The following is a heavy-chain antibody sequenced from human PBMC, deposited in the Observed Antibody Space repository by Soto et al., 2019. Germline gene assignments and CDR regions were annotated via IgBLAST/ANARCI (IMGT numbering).Heavy chain of an antibody. V-gene: IGHV4-4*07. CDR3: ARGSVVTAAWIYYYYGMDV. CDR1: GGSISSYY. CDR2: IYTSGST. Sequence: SATLSLTCTVSGGSISSYYWSWIGQPAGKGLEWIGRIYTSGSTNYNPSLKSRVTMSVDTPKNQFSLRLSSVTAPDTAVYYCARGSVVTAAWIYYYYGMDVWGQGTTVPVSS. D-gene: IGHD2-2*01. J-gene: IGHJ6*02.